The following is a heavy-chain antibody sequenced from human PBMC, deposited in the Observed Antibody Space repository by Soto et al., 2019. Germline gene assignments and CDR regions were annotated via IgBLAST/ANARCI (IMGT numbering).Heavy chain of an antibody. J-gene: IGHJ5*02. CDR1: NGSISSAIYY. CDR2: IYHSGST. V-gene: IGHV4-39*01. D-gene: IGHD3-10*01. CDR3: AGRSSLASVQVYFGEISNYNWFDP. Sequence: QLQLQESGPGLVNPSETLSLTCTVSNGSISSAIYYWGWIRQPPGKGLEWIGSIYHSGSTYYNPSLQGRVTISVDTSKNQFSLKLSSVTAADTAVYFCAGRSSLASVQVYFGEISNYNWFDPWGQGTLVTVSS.